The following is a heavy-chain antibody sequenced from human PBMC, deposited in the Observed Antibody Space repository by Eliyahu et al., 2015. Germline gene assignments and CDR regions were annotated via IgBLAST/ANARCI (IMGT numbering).Heavy chain of an antibody. V-gene: IGHV3-74*01. Sequence: EVQLVESGGGLVQPGGSLRLSXAASXFTFSFYWMHWVRQAPGKGAVWVLRINSDGSSTNYADSVKGRFTISRDNAKNTLYLQVNSLRVEDTAVYYCVRDDGYTYGPDFDSWGQGTLVTVSS. CDR1: XFTFSFYW. J-gene: IGHJ4*02. CDR3: VRDDGYTYGPDFDS. CDR2: INSDGSST. D-gene: IGHD5-18*01.